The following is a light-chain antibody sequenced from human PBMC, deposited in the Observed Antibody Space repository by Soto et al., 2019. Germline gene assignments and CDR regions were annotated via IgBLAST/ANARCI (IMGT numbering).Light chain of an antibody. Sequence: EVVFTQSPAPVSFAACERATLSCRARQSISTFLAWYQQRPGQTPRLLIYDASNRAPGIPARFSGSGSGTDFTLTISSLEPEDFAAYYCQQGANWPPKWTIGQGTKVDIK. CDR2: DAS. J-gene: IGKJ1*01. CDR1: QSISTF. V-gene: IGKV3-11*01. CDR3: QQGANWPPKWT.